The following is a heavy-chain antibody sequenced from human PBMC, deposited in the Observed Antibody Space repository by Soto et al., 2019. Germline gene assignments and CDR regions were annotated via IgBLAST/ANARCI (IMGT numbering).Heavy chain of an antibody. J-gene: IGHJ6*02. Sequence: GASVKVSCKASGYTFTSYGISWVRQAPGQGLEWMGWISAYNGNTNYAQKLQGRVTVTTDTSTSTAYMELRSLRSDDTAVYYCARDCSSSWYHPYYYYYGMDVWGQGTTVTVSS. CDR3: ARDCSSSWYHPYYYYYGMDV. V-gene: IGHV1-18*04. CDR1: GYTFTSYG. CDR2: ISAYNGNT. D-gene: IGHD6-13*01.